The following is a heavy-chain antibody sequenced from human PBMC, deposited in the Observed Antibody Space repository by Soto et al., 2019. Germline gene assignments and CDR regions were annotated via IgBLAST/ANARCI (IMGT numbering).Heavy chain of an antibody. CDR3: ARVTKFYYDSSGSYYFDY. Sequence: SETLSLTCTVSGGSFSSYYWSWIRQPPGKGLEWIGYIYYSGSTNYNPSLKSRVSISVDTSKNQFSLKLSSVTAADTAVYYCARVTKFYYDSSGSYYFDYWGQGALVTVSS. CDR1: GGSFSSYY. V-gene: IGHV4-59*01. D-gene: IGHD3-22*01. CDR2: IYYSGST. J-gene: IGHJ4*02.